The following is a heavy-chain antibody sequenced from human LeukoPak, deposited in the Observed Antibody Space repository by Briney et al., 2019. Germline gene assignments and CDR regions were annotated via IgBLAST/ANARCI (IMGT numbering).Heavy chain of an antibody. CDR3: ARDREERFLEWFNWFDP. D-gene: IGHD3-3*01. J-gene: IGHJ5*02. CDR1: GGSFSGYY. V-gene: IGHV4-34*01. Sequence: SETLSLTCAVYGGSFSGYYWSWIRQPPGKGLEWIGEINHSGSTNYNPSLKSRVTISVDTSKNQFSLKLSSVTAADTAVYYCARDREERFLEWFNWFDPWGQGTLVTVSS. CDR2: INHSGST.